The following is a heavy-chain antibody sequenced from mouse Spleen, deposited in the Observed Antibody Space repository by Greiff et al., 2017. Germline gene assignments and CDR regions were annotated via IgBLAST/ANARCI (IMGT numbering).Heavy chain of an antibody. CDR3: SLYAMDY. V-gene: IGHV1-59*01. CDR1: GYTFTSYW. Sequence: QVQLQQPGAELVRPGTSVKLSCKASGYTFTSYWMHWVKQRPGQGLEWIGVIDPSDSYTNYNQKFKGKATLTVDTSSSTAYMQLSSLTSEDSAVYYCSLYAMDYWGQGTSVTVSS. J-gene: IGHJ4*01. CDR2: IDPSDSYT.